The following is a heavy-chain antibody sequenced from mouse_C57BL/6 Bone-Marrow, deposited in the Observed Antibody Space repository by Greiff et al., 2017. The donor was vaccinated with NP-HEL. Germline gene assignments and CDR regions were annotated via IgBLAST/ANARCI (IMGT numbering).Heavy chain of an antibody. J-gene: IGHJ1*03. CDR1: GFSFNTYA. D-gene: IGHD1-1*01. Sequence: DVKLVESGGGLVQPKGSLKLSCAASGFSFNTYAMNWVRQAPGKGLEWVARIRSKSNNYATYYADSVKDRFTISRDDSESMLYLQMNNLKTEDTAMYYCVTYYYGSSYWYFDVWGTGTTVTVSS. V-gene: IGHV10-1*01. CDR3: VTYYYGSSYWYFDV. CDR2: IRSKSNNYAT.